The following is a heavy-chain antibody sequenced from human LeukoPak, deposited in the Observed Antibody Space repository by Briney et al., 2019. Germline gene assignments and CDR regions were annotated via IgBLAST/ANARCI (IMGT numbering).Heavy chain of an antibody. J-gene: IGHJ4*02. CDR2: ISAYNGNT. V-gene: IGHV1-18*01. CDR1: GYTFTSYG. Sequence: ASVKVSCKASGYTFTSYGISWVRQAPGQGLEWMGWISAYNGNTNYAQKLQGRVTMTTDTSTSTAYMELRSLKSDDTAVYYCARDRSYGSGGYYFDYWGQGTLVTVSS. D-gene: IGHD3-10*01. CDR3: ARDRSYGSGGYYFDY.